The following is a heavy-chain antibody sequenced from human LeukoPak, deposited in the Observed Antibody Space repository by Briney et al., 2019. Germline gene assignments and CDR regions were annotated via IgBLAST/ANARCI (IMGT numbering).Heavy chain of an antibody. Sequence: GGSLRLSCAASGFTFSSYAMNWVRQAPGKGLEWVSSISGSGGSTYHADSVKGRFTISRDNSKNTLYLQMSSLRAEDTAVYYCAKDQGYSSGWYRSYFDYWGQGTLVTVSS. D-gene: IGHD6-19*01. V-gene: IGHV3-23*01. J-gene: IGHJ4*02. CDR3: AKDQGYSSGWYRSYFDY. CDR2: ISGSGGST. CDR1: GFTFSSYA.